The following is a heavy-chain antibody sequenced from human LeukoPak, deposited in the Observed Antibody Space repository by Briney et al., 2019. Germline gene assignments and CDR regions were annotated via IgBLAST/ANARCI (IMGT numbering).Heavy chain of an antibody. J-gene: IGHJ4*02. V-gene: IGHV4-39*01. CDR2: IYYGGAT. D-gene: IGHD2-21*01. Sequence: SETLSLTCTVSGASVSSRDSYWVWVRQPPGKGLEWVGSIYYGGATYSNPSLKSRLTISADTSKNQFSLKLTSVTAADTAVYYCARRGLVVVPVWGQGTLVTVSS. CDR3: ARRGLVVVPV. CDR1: GASVSSRDSY.